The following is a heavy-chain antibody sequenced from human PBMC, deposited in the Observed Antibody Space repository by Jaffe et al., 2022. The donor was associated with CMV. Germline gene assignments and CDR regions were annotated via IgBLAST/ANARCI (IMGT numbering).Heavy chain of an antibody. CDR2: ISGGGVHT. CDR3: SRTAYCGGDCFDS. CDR1: GFTFSDYY. J-gene: IGHJ4*02. Sequence: QVQLVESGGGLVKPGGSLRLSCAASGFTFSDYYMSWIRQAPGKGLEWVSYISGGGVHTDYGDSVRGRFTISRDNAKNLLYLQMNSLRAEDTGVYVCSRTAYCGGDCFDSWGQGTLVTVSS. V-gene: IGHV3-11*06. D-gene: IGHD2-21*01.